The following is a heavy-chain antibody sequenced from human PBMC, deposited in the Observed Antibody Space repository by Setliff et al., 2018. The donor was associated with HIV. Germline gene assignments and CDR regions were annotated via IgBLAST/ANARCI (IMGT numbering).Heavy chain of an antibody. V-gene: IGHV3-48*04. CDR1: GLTFSTHS. CDR3: AEWFDGYDAFDI. CDR2: ISGSSSPI. J-gene: IGHJ3*02. D-gene: IGHD3-3*01. Sequence: PGGSLRLSCAASGLTFSTHSMNWVRQAPGKGLEWVSYISGSSSPIYYADSVKGRFTISRDNAKNSLYLQMNSLTAEDTAVYYCAEWFDGYDAFDIWGQGTMVTVSS.